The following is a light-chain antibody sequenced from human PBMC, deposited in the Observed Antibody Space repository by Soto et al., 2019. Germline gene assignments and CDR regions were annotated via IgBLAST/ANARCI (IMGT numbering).Light chain of an antibody. CDR3: VAWDYSLSSPV. CDR1: SSNIESYY. J-gene: IGLJ3*02. V-gene: IGLV1-47*02. CDR2: DNT. Sequence: QSVLTQAPSASGTPGQRVTICCSGTSSNIESYYVYWYQQLPGMAPRLLIYDNTQRPSGVPDRFSGSKSGTSASLAISGLRSEDVADYYCVAWDYSLSSPVFGGGTKLTVL.